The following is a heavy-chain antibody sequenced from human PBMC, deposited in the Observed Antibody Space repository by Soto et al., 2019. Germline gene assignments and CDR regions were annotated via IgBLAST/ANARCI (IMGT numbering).Heavy chain of an antibody. V-gene: IGHV1-18*01. J-gene: IGHJ4*02. CDR3: ARATLIRRKYYYDSSGYPQTHFDY. Sequence: ASVKVSCKASGYTFTSYGISWVRQAPGQGLEWMGWISAYNGNTNYAQKLQGRVTMTTDTSTSTAYMELRSLRSDDTAVYYCARATLIRRKYYYDSSGYPQTHFDYWGQGTLVTVSS. D-gene: IGHD3-22*01. CDR2: ISAYNGNT. CDR1: GYTFTSYG.